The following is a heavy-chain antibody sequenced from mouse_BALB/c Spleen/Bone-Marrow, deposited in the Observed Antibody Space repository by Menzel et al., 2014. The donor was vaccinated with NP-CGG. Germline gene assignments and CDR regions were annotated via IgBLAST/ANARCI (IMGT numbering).Heavy chain of an antibody. CDR3: ARWEYYAMDY. CDR2: IDPANGNT. Sequence: VQLQQSGAELVKPGASVKLSCTASGFNIKDTYMHWVKQRPEQGLEWIGRIDPANGNTKYDPRFQGKATITADTSSNTAYLQLSSLTSEDTAVYYCARWEYYAMDYWGQGTSVTVSS. CDR1: GFNIKDTY. J-gene: IGHJ4*01. V-gene: IGHV14-3*02. D-gene: IGHD4-1*01.